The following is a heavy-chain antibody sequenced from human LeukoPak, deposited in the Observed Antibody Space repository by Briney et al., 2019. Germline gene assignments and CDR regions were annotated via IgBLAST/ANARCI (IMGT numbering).Heavy chain of an antibody. V-gene: IGHV3-21*01. CDR1: AFNFSSYS. J-gene: IGHJ4*02. D-gene: IGHD6-19*01. CDR3: ARVPTSSGWYIFDN. Sequence: PGGSLRLSCAASAFNFSSYSMNWVRQAPGKGLECVSSISSSGTYIYYADSVKGRFTISRDNAKSSLYLQMNSLRVEDTAVYYCARVPTSSGWYIFDNWGQGTLVTVSS. CDR2: ISSSGTYI.